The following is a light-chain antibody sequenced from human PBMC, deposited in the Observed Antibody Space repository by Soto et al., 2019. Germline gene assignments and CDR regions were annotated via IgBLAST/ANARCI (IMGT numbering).Light chain of an antibody. CDR1: SSDVGGYNY. V-gene: IGLV2-8*01. Sequence: QSVLTQPPSASGSPGQSVTISCNGTSSDVGGYNYVSWYQQHPGKAPKLMIYEVSKRPSGVPDRFSGSKSGNTASLTVSGLQAEDEADYYCSSYAGSNNLVFGTGTKVTVL. CDR3: SSYAGSNNLV. CDR2: EVS. J-gene: IGLJ1*01.